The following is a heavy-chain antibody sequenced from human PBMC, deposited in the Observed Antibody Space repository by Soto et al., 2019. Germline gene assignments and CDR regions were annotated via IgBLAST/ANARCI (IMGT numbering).Heavy chain of an antibody. CDR1: GFTFSSYA. Sequence: GSLRLSCAASGFTFSSYAMSWVRQAPGKGLEWVSAISGSGGSTYYADSVKGRFTISRDNSKNTLYLQMNSLRAEDTAVYYCAKRFPYYYDSSGYYRYWGQGTLATVS. D-gene: IGHD3-22*01. CDR3: AKRFPYYYDSSGYYRY. CDR2: ISGSGGST. V-gene: IGHV3-23*01. J-gene: IGHJ4*02.